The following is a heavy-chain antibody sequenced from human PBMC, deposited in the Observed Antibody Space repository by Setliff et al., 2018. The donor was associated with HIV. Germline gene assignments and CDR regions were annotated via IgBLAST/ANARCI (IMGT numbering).Heavy chain of an antibody. CDR1: GGSFSHYY. D-gene: IGHD5-18*01. CDR3: ARTRGYTYGYIDS. V-gene: IGHV4-34*01. CDR2: INHSGST. Sequence: SETLSVTCAVFGGSFSHYYRYWIRQPPGKGLEWIGEINHSGSTNYNPSLKSRVTISVDTSKSQFSLKLTSVTAADTAVYYCARTRGYTYGYIDSWAQGTLVTVSS. J-gene: IGHJ4*02.